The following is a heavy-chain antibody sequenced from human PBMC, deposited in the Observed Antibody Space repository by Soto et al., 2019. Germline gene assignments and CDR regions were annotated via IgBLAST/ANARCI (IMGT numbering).Heavy chain of an antibody. V-gene: IGHV4-39*01. CDR2: IYYSGKT. CDR1: GGSISSSRYY. CDR3: ARPRDYSDYLWTLYI. Sequence: QLQLQESGPGLVKPSETLSLTCTVSGGSISSSRYYWVGIRQPPGKGLEWIGSIYYSGKTYYNPSLKSRVTISVETYNNQFSLRVRSVTAADTAVYYCARPRDYSDYLWTLYIWGRGKMATVSS. D-gene: IGHD4-17*01. J-gene: IGHJ3*02.